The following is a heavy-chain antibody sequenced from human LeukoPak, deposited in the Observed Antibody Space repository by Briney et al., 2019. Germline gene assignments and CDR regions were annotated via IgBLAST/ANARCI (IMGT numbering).Heavy chain of an antibody. Sequence: GGTFSXYAISWVRQAPGQGLEWMGGIIPIFGTANYAQKFQGRVTITADKSTSTAYMELSSLRSDDTAVYYCARDLGFGELSWFDPWGQGTLVTVSS. V-gene: IGHV1-69*06. CDR1: GGTFSXYA. CDR2: IIPIFGTA. J-gene: IGHJ5*02. CDR3: ARDLGFGELSWFDP. D-gene: IGHD3-10*01.